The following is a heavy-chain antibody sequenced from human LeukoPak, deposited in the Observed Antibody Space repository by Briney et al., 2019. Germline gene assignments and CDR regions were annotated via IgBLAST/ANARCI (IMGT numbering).Heavy chain of an antibody. V-gene: IGHV4-4*07. CDR2: IFTSGST. J-gene: IGHJ4*02. CDR3: ARDKYYYDTSGSNPVFDY. CDR1: GGSISSNY. Sequence: PSETLSLTCTVSGGSISSNYWSWIRQPAGKGLEWIGRIFTSGSTNYNPSLKSRVTISVDTSKNQFSLKLTSVTAADTAVYYCARDKYYYDTSGSNPVFDYWSQGTLVTVSS. D-gene: IGHD3-22*01.